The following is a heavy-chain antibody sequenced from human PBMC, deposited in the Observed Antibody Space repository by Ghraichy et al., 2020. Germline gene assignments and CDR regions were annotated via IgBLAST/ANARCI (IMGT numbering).Heavy chain of an antibody. CDR2: TRNLAKSYTT. V-gene: IGHV3-72*01. CDR1: GFTFSDHY. CDR3: VRAAAAGADNYYYGLDV. D-gene: IGHD6-13*01. J-gene: IGHJ6*02. Sequence: GGSLRLSCAASGFTFSDHYMDWVRQAPGKGLEWVGRTRNLAKSYTTEYAASVKGRFTISRDDSENSVYLQMNSLRTEDTATYYCVRAAAAGADNYYYGLDVWGRGTTVTVSS.